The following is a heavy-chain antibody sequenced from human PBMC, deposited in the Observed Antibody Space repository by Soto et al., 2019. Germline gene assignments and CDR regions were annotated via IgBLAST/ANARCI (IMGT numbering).Heavy chain of an antibody. CDR1: GGSVSSGSYY. CDR2: IYYSGST. J-gene: IGHJ4*02. D-gene: IGHD3-10*01. Sequence: SETLSLTCTVSGGSVSSGSYYWSWIRQPPGKGLEWIGYIYYSGSTNYNPSLESRVTISVDTSKNQFSLKLSSVTAADTAVYYCARAPLITLYFDSWGQRTLVTVSS. V-gene: IGHV4-61*01. CDR3: ARAPLITLYFDS.